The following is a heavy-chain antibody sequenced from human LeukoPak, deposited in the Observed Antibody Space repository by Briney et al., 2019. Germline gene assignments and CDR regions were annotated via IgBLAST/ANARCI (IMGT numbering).Heavy chain of an antibody. V-gene: IGHV4-59*01. CDR1: GGSISGNY. CDR2: IYYTGST. J-gene: IGHJ4*02. D-gene: IGHD3-9*01. CDR3: AGHYDILTGYDY. Sequence: PSETVSLTCTVSGGSISGNYWSWIRQPPEKGLEWIGYIYYTGSTNYNPSLKSRVTISVDTSKNQFSLKLISVTAADTAVYFCAGHYDILTGYDYWGQGTLVTVSS.